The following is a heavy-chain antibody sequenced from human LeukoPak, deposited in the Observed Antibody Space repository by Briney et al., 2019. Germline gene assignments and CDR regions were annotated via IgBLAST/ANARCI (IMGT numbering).Heavy chain of an antibody. V-gene: IGHV3-7*01. J-gene: IGHJ4*02. CDR1: GFTFSSYA. D-gene: IGHD3-16*01. Sequence: HPGGSLRLSCAASGFTFSSYAMSWVRQAPGKGLEWLANIKGDGSDKNYVDSVKGRFTISRDNAKNSLFLQMSSLRGEDTALYYCATEHWGPNSWGQGTLVTVSS. CDR3: ATEHWGPNS. CDR2: IKGDGSDK.